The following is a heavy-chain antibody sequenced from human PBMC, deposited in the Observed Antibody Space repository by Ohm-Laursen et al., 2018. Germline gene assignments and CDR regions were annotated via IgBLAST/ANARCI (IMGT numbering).Heavy chain of an antibody. CDR2: ISNDGASA. J-gene: IGHJ4*02. CDR3: ARGSDD. Sequence: SLRLSCTASGFSFSTYAMNWVRQAPGQGLEFVSAISNDGASAFYAESVKGRFTISRDNSKNTLYLQMGSLGADDMGVYFCARGSDDWGQGTLVTVSS. V-gene: IGHV3-64*02. CDR1: GFSFSTYA.